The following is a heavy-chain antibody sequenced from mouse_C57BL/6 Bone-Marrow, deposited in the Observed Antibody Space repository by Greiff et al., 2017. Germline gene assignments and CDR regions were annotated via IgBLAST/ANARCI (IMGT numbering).Heavy chain of an antibody. CDR2: INPGSGGT. D-gene: IGHD1-1*01. Sequence: QVQLQQSGAELVRPGTSVKVSCKASGYAFTNYLIEWVKQRPGQGLEWIGVINPGSGGTNYNEKFKGKATLTADKSSSTAYMQLSRLTSEDPAVYFCARSPYYYGSSYPAWFAYWGQGTLVTVSA. CDR1: GYAFTNYL. J-gene: IGHJ3*01. CDR3: ARSPYYYGSSYPAWFAY. V-gene: IGHV1-54*01.